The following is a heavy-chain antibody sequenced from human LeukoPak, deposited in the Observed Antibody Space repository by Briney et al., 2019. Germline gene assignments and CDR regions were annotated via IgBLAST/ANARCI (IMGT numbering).Heavy chain of an antibody. Sequence: GASVKVSCKASGYTFTSYGISCVRQAPGQGREWMGWISTYNGNTNYAQKLQGRDTMTTDTSTSTAYMELRSLRSDDTAVYYCARAGSWYWEYYFDYWGQGTLVTVSP. CDR3: ARAGSWYWEYYFDY. CDR2: ISTYNGNT. V-gene: IGHV1-18*01. J-gene: IGHJ4*02. CDR1: GYTFTSYG. D-gene: IGHD6-13*01.